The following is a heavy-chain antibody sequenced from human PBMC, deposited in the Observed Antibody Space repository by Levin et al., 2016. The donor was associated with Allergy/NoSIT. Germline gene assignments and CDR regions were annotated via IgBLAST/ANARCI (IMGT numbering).Heavy chain of an antibody. D-gene: IGHD1-14*01. CDR1: GFTFSSYS. CDR3: ARVVVNSPRNHYFDY. CDR2: ISSSSSYI. J-gene: IGHJ4*02. Sequence: GGSLRLSCAASGFTFSSYSMNWVRQAPGKGLEWVSSISSSSSYIYYADSVKGRFTISRDNAKNSLYLQMNSLRAEDTAVYYCARVVVNSPRNHYFDYWGQGTLVTVSS. V-gene: IGHV3-21*01.